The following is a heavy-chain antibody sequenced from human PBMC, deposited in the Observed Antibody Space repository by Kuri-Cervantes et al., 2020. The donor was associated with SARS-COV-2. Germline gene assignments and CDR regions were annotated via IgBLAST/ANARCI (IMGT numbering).Heavy chain of an antibody. V-gene: IGHV4-34*01. J-gene: IGHJ4*02. CDR1: GGSFSGYY. Sequence: GSLRLSCAVYGGSFSGYYWSWIRQPPGKGLEWIGEINRSGSTNYNPSLKSRVTISVDTSKNQFSLKLSSVTAADTAVYYCARGGFWYGAGYFDYWGQGTLVTVSS. CDR3: ARGGFWYGAGYFDY. CDR2: INRSGST. D-gene: IGHD4-17*01.